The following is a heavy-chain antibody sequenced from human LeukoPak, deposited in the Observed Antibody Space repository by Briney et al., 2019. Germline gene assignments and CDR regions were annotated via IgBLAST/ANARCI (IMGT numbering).Heavy chain of an antibody. D-gene: IGHD3-3*01. Sequence: SETLSLTCAVYGGSFSGYYWSWIRQPPGKGLEWIGEINHSGSTNYNPSLKSRVTISVGTSKNQFSLKLGSVTAADTAVYYCARDDRGVDYWGQGTLVTVSS. V-gene: IGHV4-34*01. CDR2: INHSGST. CDR1: GGSFSGYY. CDR3: ARDDRGVDY. J-gene: IGHJ4*02.